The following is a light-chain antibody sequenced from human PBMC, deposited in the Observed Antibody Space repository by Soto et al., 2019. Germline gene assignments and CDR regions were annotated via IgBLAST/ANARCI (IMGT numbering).Light chain of an antibody. CDR3: SSFTSINTWV. J-gene: IGLJ3*02. CDR1: SSDVGGYNY. CDR2: EVS. Sequence: QSALTQPASVSGSPGQSITISCTGTSSDVGGYNYVSWYQQHPGKAPKLMIYEVSNRPSGVSNRFSGSKSGNTASLTISGPQAEDEADYYCSSFTSINTWVFGGGTKVPFL. V-gene: IGLV2-14*01.